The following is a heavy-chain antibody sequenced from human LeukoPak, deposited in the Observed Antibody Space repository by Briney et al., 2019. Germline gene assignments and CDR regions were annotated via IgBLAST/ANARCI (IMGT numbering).Heavy chain of an antibody. CDR1: GFTFSSYW. V-gene: IGHV3-74*01. CDR3: ARINCSSTSCYAWIDY. Sequence: GGSLRLSCAASGFTFSSYWMHWVRQAPGKGLVWVSRINSDGSSTTYADSVKGRFTISRGNAKNTLYLQLNSLRAEDTAVYYCARINCSSTSCYAWIDYWGQGTLVTVSS. CDR2: INSDGSST. J-gene: IGHJ4*02. D-gene: IGHD2-2*01.